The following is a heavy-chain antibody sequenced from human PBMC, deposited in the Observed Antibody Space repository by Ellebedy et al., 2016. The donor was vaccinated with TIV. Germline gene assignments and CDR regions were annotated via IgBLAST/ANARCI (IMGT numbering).Heavy chain of an antibody. V-gene: IGHV3-72*01. CDR1: GFSFSDHH. CDR3: ARAPGAGCR. CDR2: IRSRIRSYTT. J-gene: IGHJ4*02. Sequence: GGSLRLSXAASGFSFSDHHMDWVRQAPGKGLEWVGRIRSRIRSYTTEYAASVEGRFTILRDDSKNALYLQMNSLKREDTAVYYCARAPGAGCRWGQGTLVTVSS. D-gene: IGHD3-10*01.